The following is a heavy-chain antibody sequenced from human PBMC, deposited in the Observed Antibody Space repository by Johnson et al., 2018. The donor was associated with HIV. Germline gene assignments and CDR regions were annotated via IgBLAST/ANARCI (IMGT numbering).Heavy chain of an antibody. CDR3: AKERGYSYGRGAFDI. J-gene: IGHJ3*02. CDR2: INWTGGRT. V-gene: IGHV3-20*04. CDR1: GFTFDDYG. D-gene: IGHD5-18*01. Sequence: VQLVESGGGVVRPGGSLRLSCAASGFTFDDYGMSWVRQAPGKGLEWVSGINWTGGRTSYADSVKGRFTISRDNSKNTLYLQMNSLRAEDTAVYYCAKERGYSYGRGAFDIWGQGTMVTVSS.